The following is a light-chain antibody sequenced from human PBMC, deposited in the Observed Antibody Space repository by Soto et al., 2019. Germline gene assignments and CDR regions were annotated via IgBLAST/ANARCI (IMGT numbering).Light chain of an antibody. V-gene: IGKV3-11*01. CDR1: QSVSSY. Sequence: EIVLTQSPATLSLSPGERATLSCRASQSVSSYLAWYQQKPGQAPRLLIYDASNRATGIPARFSGSGSGTDFTLTLSSLEPEDFAVYYCQQRTNWPREVTFGPGTKVDFK. CDR2: DAS. J-gene: IGKJ3*01. CDR3: QQRTNWPREVT.